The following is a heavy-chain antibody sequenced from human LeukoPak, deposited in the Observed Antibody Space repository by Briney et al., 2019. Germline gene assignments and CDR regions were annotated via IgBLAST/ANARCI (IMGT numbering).Heavy chain of an antibody. CDR1: GHSISSGSY. V-gene: IGHV4-38-2*01. CDR3: ARHPGPDY. CDR2: IYHSGST. J-gene: IGHJ4*02. Sequence: PSETLSLTCAVSGHSISSGSYWGWIRQPPGKGLEWIGSIYHSGSTYYNPSLKSRVTISVDTSKNQFSLKLNSVTAADTAVYHCARHPGPDYWGQGTLVTVSS.